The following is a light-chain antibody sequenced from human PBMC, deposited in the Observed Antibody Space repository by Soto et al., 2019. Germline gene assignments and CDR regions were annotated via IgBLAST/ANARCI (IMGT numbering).Light chain of an antibody. CDR1: QSVSSSY. Sequence: EIVLTQSPGTLSLSPGERATLSCRASQSVSSSYLAWYQQKPGQAPMLLIYGASSRATGIPDRFSGSGSGTDFTLTISRLEPEDFAVYYCQQYGSSLMYTFGQGTELEIK. V-gene: IGKV3-20*01. CDR2: GAS. J-gene: IGKJ2*01. CDR3: QQYGSSLMYT.